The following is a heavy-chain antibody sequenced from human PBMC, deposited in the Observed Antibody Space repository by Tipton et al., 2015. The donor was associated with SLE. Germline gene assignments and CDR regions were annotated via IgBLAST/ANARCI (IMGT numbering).Heavy chain of an antibody. CDR1: GSSLSRDYH. CDR3: ARDLGHGGDSDY. D-gene: IGHD3/OR15-3a*01. J-gene: IGHJ4*02. Sequence: TLSLTCTVSGSSLSRDYHWGWIRQAPGKGLEWLGSMSPSGGISYNPSLKSRLTISADRSKNQFSLKLTSVTATDTAVYYRARDLGHGGDSDYWGQGRLVSVSS. V-gene: IGHV4-38-2*02. CDR2: MSPSGGI.